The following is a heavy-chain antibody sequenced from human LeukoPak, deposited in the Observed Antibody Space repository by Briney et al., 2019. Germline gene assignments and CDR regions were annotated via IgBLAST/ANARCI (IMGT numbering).Heavy chain of an antibody. D-gene: IGHD3-22*01. Sequence: ASVKVSCKGSGYTFTIYDINWVRQASGQGLEWMGWMNPNSGVTGYAQKFQGRVSMTRDTSISTAYMELSSLRSEDTAVYYCARGPIYPRSGDYPNYYLDYWGQGTLVTVSS. J-gene: IGHJ4*02. CDR2: MNPNSGVT. V-gene: IGHV1-8*01. CDR3: ARGPIYPRSGDYPNYYLDY. CDR1: GYTFTIYD.